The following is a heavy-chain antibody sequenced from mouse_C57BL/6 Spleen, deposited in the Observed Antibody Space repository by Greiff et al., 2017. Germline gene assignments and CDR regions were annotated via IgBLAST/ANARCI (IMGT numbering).Heavy chain of an antibody. Sequence: QVQLKESGAELVKPGASVKISCKASGYAFSSYWMNWVQQRPGKGLEWIGQIYPGDGATNYNGKFKGKATLTADKSSSTAYMQLSSLTSEDSAVYFCARKLFDYWGQGTTLTVSS. CDR2: IYPGDGAT. V-gene: IGHV1-80*01. CDR3: ARKLFDY. CDR1: GYAFSSYW. J-gene: IGHJ2*01.